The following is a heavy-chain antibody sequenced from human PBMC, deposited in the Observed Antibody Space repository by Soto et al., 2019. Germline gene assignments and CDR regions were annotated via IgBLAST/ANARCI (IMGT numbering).Heavy chain of an antibody. CDR3: ARRGYCSGGSCYSELGAFDI. J-gene: IGHJ3*02. CDR2: IYPGDSDT. D-gene: IGHD2-15*01. CDR1: GYSFTSYW. Sequence: EVQLVQSGAEVKKPGESLKISCKGSGYSFTSYWIGWVRQMPGKGLEWMGIIYPGDSDTRYSPSFQGQVTISADKSISTAYLQWSSLKASDTAMYYCARRGYCSGGSCYSELGAFDIWGQGTMVTVSS. V-gene: IGHV5-51*03.